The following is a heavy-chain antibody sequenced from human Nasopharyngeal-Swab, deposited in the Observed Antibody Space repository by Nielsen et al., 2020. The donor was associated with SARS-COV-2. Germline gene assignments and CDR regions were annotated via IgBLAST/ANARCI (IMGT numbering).Heavy chain of an antibody. CDR1: GGSISSGSYY. CDR3: ARSRNLGSGWYRGWFDP. V-gene: IGHV4-39*01. CDR2: IYYSGST. D-gene: IGHD6-19*01. Sequence: SETLSLTCTVSGGSISSGSYYWGWIRQPPGKGLEWIGSIYYSGSTYYNPSLKSRVTISVDTSKNQFSLKLSSVTAADTAVYYCARSRNLGSGWYRGWFDPWGQGTLVTVSS. J-gene: IGHJ5*02.